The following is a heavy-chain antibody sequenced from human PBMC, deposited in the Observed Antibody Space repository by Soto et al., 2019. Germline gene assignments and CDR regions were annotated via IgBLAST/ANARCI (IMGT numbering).Heavy chain of an antibody. Sequence: ASVKVSCKASGCTFTSYYMHWVRQAPGQGLEWMGIINPSGGSTSYAQKFQGRVTMTRDTSTSTVYMELSSLRSEDTAVYYCARVHELGYCSGGSCFYFDYWGQGTLVTVSS. V-gene: IGHV1-46*01. CDR2: INPSGGST. D-gene: IGHD2-15*01. J-gene: IGHJ4*02. CDR1: GCTFTSYY. CDR3: ARVHELGYCSGGSCFYFDY.